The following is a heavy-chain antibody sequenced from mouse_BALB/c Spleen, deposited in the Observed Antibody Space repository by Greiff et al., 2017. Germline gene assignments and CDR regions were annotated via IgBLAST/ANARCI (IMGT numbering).Heavy chain of an antibody. CDR3: ARLRVRTGDYYAMDY. CDR2: INPSSGYT. Sequence: QVQLQQSGAELARPGASVKMSCKASGYTFTSYTMHWVKQRPGQGLEWIGYINPSSGYTNYNQKFKDKATLTADKSSSTAYMQLSSLTSEDSAVYYCARLRVRTGDYYAMDYWGQGTSVTVSS. J-gene: IGHJ4*01. D-gene: IGHD2-14*01. CDR1: GYTFTSYT. V-gene: IGHV1-4*01.